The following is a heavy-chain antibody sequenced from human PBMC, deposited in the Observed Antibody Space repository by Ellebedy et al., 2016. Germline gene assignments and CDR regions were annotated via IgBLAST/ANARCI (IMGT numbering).Heavy chain of an antibody. CDR3: ARSARGDIVVVPAAPFDY. V-gene: IGHV1-69*13. D-gene: IGHD2-2*01. Sequence: SVKVSXKASRGTFSSYAISWVRQAPGQGLEWMGGIIPIFGTANYAQKFQGRVTITADESTSTAYMELSSLRSEDTAVYYCARSARGDIVVVPAAPFDYWGQGTLVTVSS. J-gene: IGHJ4*02. CDR1: RGTFSSYA. CDR2: IIPIFGTA.